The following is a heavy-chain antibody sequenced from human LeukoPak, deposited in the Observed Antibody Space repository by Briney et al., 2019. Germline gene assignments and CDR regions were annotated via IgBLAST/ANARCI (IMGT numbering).Heavy chain of an antibody. CDR3: AKVLRYFDWLLDDYGMDV. CDR2: INPNSGGT. Sequence: ASVKVSCKASGYTLTGYYMHWVRQAPGQGLEWMGWINPNSGGTNYAQKFQGRVTMTRDTSISTAYMGLSRLRSDDTAVYYRAKVLRYFDWLLDDYGMDVWGQGTTVTVSS. J-gene: IGHJ6*02. CDR1: GYTLTGYY. V-gene: IGHV1-2*02. D-gene: IGHD3-9*01.